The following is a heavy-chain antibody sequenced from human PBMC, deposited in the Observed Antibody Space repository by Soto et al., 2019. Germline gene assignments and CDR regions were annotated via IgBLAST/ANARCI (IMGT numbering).Heavy chain of an antibody. CDR2: ISGSGGST. CDR1: GFTFSSYA. CDR3: AKDRTYYYDSSGYLGG. Sequence: PGGSLRLSCAASGFTFSSYAMSWVRQAPGKGLEWVSAISGSGGSTYYADSVKGRFTISRDNSKNTLYLQMNSLRAEDTAVYYCAKDRTYYYDSSGYLGGWGQGTLVTVSS. J-gene: IGHJ4*01. D-gene: IGHD3-22*01. V-gene: IGHV3-23*01.